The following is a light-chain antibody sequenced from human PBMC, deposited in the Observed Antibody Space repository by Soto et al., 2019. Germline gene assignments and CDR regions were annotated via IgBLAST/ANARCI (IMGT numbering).Light chain of an antibody. CDR3: HQYNNWPRT. V-gene: IGKV3-15*01. J-gene: IGKJ1*01. CDR2: GAS. CDR1: QKVSNN. Sequence: EIGMTQSPATLSVSPGERATLSCRASQKVSNNLVWYQQKPGQAPRLLIYGASTKAISIPDTFSGSRSGTEFTLHISSLEAEDFAIYYCHQYNNWPRTFGQGTKVEIK.